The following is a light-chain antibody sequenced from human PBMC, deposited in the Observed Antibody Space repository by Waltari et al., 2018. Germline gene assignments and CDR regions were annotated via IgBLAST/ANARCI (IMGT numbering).Light chain of an antibody. CDR3: LQLNTYPLT. CDR2: AAT. Sequence: DIQMTQSTSSLSPSIGDTVTITCRASQGIGSYLSWFQQKPGKAPKLLIYAATHLQSGVPSRFSGSGSGTEFTLTISSLQPEDFATYYCLQLNTYPLTFGGGTKVEIK. CDR1: QGIGSY. V-gene: IGKV1-17*01. J-gene: IGKJ4*01.